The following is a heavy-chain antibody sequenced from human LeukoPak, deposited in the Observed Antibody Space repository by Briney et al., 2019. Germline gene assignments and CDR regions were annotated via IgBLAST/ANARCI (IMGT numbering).Heavy chain of an antibody. Sequence: PSETLSLTCTVSGGSISSYYWSWIRQPPGKGLEWIGYIYYSGSTNYNPSLKSRVTISVDTSKNQFSLKLSSVTAADTAVYYCARRAMGFLESQSGYYYYCYMDVWGKGTTVTVSS. CDR1: GGSISSYY. V-gene: IGHV4-59*01. CDR3: ARRAMGFLESQSGYYYYCYMDV. J-gene: IGHJ6*03. D-gene: IGHD3-3*01. CDR2: IYYSGST.